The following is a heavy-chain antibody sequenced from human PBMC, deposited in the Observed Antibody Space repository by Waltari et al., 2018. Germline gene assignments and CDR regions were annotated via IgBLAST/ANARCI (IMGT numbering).Heavy chain of an antibody. V-gene: IGHV4-34*01. J-gene: IGHJ3*02. CDR1: GGSFSGYY. Sequence: QVQLQQWGAGLLKPSETLSLTCAVYGGSFSGYYWRWIRQPPGKGLEWIGEINHSGSTNYNPSLKSRVTISVDTSKNQFSLKLSSVTAADTAVYYCARSGTLRDYIWGSYRSDAFDIWGQGTMVTVSS. CDR2: INHSGST. CDR3: ARSGTLRDYIWGSYRSDAFDI. D-gene: IGHD3-16*02.